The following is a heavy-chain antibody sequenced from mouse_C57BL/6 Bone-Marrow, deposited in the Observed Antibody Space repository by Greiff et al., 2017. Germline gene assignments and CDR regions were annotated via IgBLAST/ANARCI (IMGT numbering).Heavy chain of an antibody. V-gene: IGHV1-83*01. J-gene: IGHJ4*01. Sequence: VQLQQSGPELVKPGASVKMSCKASGYTFTDYYMHWVKQKPGKGLEWIGEIYPGSGNTYYNEKFKGKATLTADTSSSTAYMQLSSLTYEDSAVYICARMKGQLRLRYAIDYWGQGTSVTVSA. D-gene: IGHD3-2*02. CDR1: YTFTDYYM. CDR3: RMKGQLRLRYAIDY. CDR2: YPGSGNTY.